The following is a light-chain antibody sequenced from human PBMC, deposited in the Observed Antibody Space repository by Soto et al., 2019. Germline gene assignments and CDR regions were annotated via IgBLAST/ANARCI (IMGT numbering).Light chain of an antibody. CDR2: DAS. CDR1: QSISSW. CDR3: QKYNSYSYT. Sequence: DIQMTQSPSTLSASVGDRVTITCRASQSISSWLAWYQQKPGKAPKLLIYDASSLESGVPSRFSGSGSGTKFTLTISSLQPYDFATYSCQKYNSYSYTFGQGTKLEIK. V-gene: IGKV1-5*01. J-gene: IGKJ2*01.